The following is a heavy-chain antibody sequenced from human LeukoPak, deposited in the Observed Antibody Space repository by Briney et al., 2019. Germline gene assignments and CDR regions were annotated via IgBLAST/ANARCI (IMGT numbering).Heavy chain of an antibody. J-gene: IGHJ4*02. CDR1: GFTFDDYA. D-gene: IGHD4-17*01. V-gene: IGHV3-9*01. CDR3: AKDRDAHQFYGFDY. Sequence: GGSLRLSCAASGFTFDDYAMHWVRQAPGKGLEWVSGISWNSGSIGYADSVKGRFTISRDNAKNSLYLQMNSLRAEDTALYYCAKDRDAHQFYGFDYWGQGTLATVSS. CDR2: ISWNSGSI.